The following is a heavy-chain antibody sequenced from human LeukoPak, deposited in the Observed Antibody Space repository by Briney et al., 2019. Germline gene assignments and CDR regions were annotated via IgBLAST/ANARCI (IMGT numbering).Heavy chain of an antibody. CDR2: IYPADSSYT. CDR1: GYSFTRHW. V-gene: IGHV5-51*01. J-gene: IGHJ4*02. Sequence: GESLKIYREVSGYSFTRHWIGWVRQRPGKGLEWMGIIYPADSSYTKYSPSFEGQVTISVDKSINTAYLQWSSLKASDTAIYYCARQVVTSGLHHDFSDYWGQGTLVTVST. D-gene: IGHD5-12*01. CDR3: ARQVVTSGLHHDFSDY.